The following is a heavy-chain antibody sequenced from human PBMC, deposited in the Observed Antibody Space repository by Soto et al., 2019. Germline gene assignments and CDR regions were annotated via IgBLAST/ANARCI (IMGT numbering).Heavy chain of an antibody. CDR2: IYYSGST. CDR1: GGSISSSSYY. Sequence: QLQLQESGPGLVKPSETLSLTCTVSGGSISSSSYYWGWIRQPPGKGLEWIGSIYYSGSTYYNPSLKSRVTISVDTSKNQFSLKLSSVTAADTAVYYCASPLKGSGYSSNDWYFDLWGRGTLVTVSS. V-gene: IGHV4-39*01. D-gene: IGHD3-3*01. J-gene: IGHJ2*01. CDR3: ASPLKGSGYSSNDWYFDL.